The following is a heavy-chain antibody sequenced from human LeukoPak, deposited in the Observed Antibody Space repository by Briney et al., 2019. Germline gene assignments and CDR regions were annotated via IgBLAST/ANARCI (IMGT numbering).Heavy chain of an antibody. V-gene: IGHV4-4*07. Sequence: SETLPLTCIVSGGSVTSYHWSWIRQPAGKGLEWIGQVHRSGTTYYNPSLKSRVAMSVDTSKNHFSLELSSVTVADTAVYYCAGRAQTTGWSFDYWGHGALVTVSS. D-gene: IGHD6-19*01. CDR1: GGSVTSYH. J-gene: IGHJ4*01. CDR2: VHRSGTT. CDR3: AGRAQTTGWSFDY.